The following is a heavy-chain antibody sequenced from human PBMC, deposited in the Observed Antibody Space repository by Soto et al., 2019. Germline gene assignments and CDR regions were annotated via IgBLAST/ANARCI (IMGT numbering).Heavy chain of an antibody. CDR1: GGSIYTYS. Sequence: PSETLSVTCTVSGGSIYTYSWTWIRQPAGKGLEWIGHIYSSGSANYNPSLKSRVSMSVDTSKNQFSLKLNSVTAADTAVYYCATIVGANDYWGQGTLVTVSS. D-gene: IGHD1-26*01. CDR2: IYSSGSA. CDR3: ATIVGANDY. J-gene: IGHJ4*02. V-gene: IGHV4-4*07.